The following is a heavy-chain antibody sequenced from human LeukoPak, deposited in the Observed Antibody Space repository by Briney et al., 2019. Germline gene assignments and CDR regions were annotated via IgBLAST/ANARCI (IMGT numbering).Heavy chain of an antibody. V-gene: IGHV3-74*01. CDR1: GFTFSSYW. D-gene: IGHD3-22*01. CDR2: FSNDGSST. CDR3: ARGSIRSWLGLDY. Sequence: GGSLRLSCAASGFTFSSYWMHWVRRAPGKGLVWVSRFSNDGSSTSYADSVKGRFTISRDNAKHTLYLQMNSLRAEDTAVYYCARGSIRSWLGLDYWGQGTLVTVSS. J-gene: IGHJ4*02.